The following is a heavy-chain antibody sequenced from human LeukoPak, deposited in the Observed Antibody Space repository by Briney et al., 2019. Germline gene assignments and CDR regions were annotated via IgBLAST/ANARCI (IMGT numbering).Heavy chain of an antibody. Sequence: GGSLRLSCAASGFTFSSYSMTWVRQAPGKGLEWVSSISSSSSYIYYADSVKGRFTISRDNAKNSLYLQMNSLRAEDTAVYYCARAIKMGATAFDIWGQGTMVTVSS. CDR2: ISSSSSYI. CDR1: GFTFSSYS. CDR3: ARAIKMGATAFDI. J-gene: IGHJ3*02. D-gene: IGHD1-26*01. V-gene: IGHV3-21*01.